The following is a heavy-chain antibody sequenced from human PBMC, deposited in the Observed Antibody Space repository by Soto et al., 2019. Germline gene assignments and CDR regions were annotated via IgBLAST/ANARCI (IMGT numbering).Heavy chain of an antibody. CDR3: ARDRSSSYLYYYYYGMDV. V-gene: IGHV6-1*01. Sequence: SQTLSLTCAISGDSVSSNSAAWNWIRQSPSRGLEWLGRTYYRSKWYNDYAVSVKSRITINPDTSKNQFSLQLNSVTPEDTAVYYCARDRSSSYLYYYYYGMDVWGQGTTVTVSS. CDR1: GDSVSSNSAA. CDR2: TYYRSKWYN. J-gene: IGHJ6*02. D-gene: IGHD6-13*01.